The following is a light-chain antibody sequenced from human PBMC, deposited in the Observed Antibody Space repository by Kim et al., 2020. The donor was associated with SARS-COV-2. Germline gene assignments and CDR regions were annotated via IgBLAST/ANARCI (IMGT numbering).Light chain of an antibody. CDR1: QSVSSN. V-gene: IGKV3-15*01. Sequence: VSPGERATLSCGASQSVSSNLAWYQQKSGQAPRLLIYGASTKATGIPARFSGSGSGTEFTLTISSLQSEDFAVYYCQQYNKWPQTFGQGTKVDIK. J-gene: IGKJ1*01. CDR2: GAS. CDR3: QQYNKWPQT.